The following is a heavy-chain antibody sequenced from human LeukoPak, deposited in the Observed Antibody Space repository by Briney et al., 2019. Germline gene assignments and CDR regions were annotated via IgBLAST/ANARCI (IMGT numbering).Heavy chain of an antibody. D-gene: IGHD3-10*01. Sequence: SVKVSCKASGGTFGSYAISWVRQAPGQGLEWMGGILPSFGATKYSQKFQDRVTITADVSTTTVYMDLTSLSSEDTALYDCARPLNTMVRGITTATDFFSYAMDVWGQGTAVTVSS. CDR2: ILPSFGAT. CDR3: ARPLNTMVRGITTATDFFSYAMDV. V-gene: IGHV1-69*01. CDR1: GGTFGSYA. J-gene: IGHJ6*02.